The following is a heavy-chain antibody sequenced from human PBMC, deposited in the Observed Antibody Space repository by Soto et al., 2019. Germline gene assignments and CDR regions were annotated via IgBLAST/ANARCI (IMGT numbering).Heavy chain of an antibody. D-gene: IGHD3-3*01. V-gene: IGHV1-18*01. CDR2: ISAYNGNT. Sequence: QVQLVQSGAEVKKPGASVKVSCKASGYTFTSYGISWVRQAPGQGLEWMGWISAYNGNTNYAQKLQGRVTMTTVTSTSTAYMEMRSLRSDDTAVYYCARGLGGFDYDFWSGKTEYHMDVWGKGTTVTVSS. CDR3: ARGLGGFDYDFWSGKTEYHMDV. CDR1: GYTFTSYG. J-gene: IGHJ6*03.